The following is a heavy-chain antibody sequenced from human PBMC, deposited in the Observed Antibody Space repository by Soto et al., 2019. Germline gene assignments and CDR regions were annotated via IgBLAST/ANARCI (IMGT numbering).Heavy chain of an antibody. Sequence: GGSLRLSCAASGFSFSDYYMGWIRQAPGKGLEWIASINSGGDSTYYKDSVRGRFTVFGENAQKSLYLQMYSLRVEDTAVYFCARGTVGAVWEGWFDPWGQGTLVTVSS. V-gene: IGHV3-11*01. CDR3: ARGTVGAVWEGWFDP. D-gene: IGHD1-26*01. CDR1: GFSFSDYY. J-gene: IGHJ5*02. CDR2: INSGGDST.